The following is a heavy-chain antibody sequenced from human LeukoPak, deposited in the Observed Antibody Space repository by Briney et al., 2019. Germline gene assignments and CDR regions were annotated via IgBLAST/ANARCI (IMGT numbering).Heavy chain of an antibody. CDR1: GFTFSIYG. D-gene: IGHD2-8*01. V-gene: IGHV3-48*04. J-gene: IGHJ5*02. CDR3: AREVVRGFNWFDP. CDR2: ISSSSSTI. Sequence: GGSLRLSCAASGFTFSIYGMHWVRQAPGKGLEWVSYISSSSSTIYYADSVKGRFTISRDNAKNSLYLQMNSLRAEDTAVYYCAREVVRGFNWFDPWGQGTLVTVSS.